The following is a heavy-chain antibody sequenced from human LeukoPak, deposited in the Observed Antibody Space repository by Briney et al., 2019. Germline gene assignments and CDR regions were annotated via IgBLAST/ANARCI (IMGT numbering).Heavy chain of an antibody. CDR3: ARLHYDVLTGPFDY. Sequence: GGSPRLSCAASGFTFSSYAMSWVRQAPGKGLEWVSIIYSGGGTYYADSVKGRFTISRENSKNTLWLQMNSLGAEDTAVYYCARLHYDVLTGPFDYWGQGTLVTVSS. D-gene: IGHD3-9*01. V-gene: IGHV3-66*04. J-gene: IGHJ4*02. CDR2: IYSGGGT. CDR1: GFTFSSYA.